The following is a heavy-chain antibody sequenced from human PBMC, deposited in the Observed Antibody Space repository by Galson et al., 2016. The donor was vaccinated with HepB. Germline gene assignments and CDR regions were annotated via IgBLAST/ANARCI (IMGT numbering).Heavy chain of an antibody. D-gene: IGHD6-19*01. J-gene: IGHJ4*02. Sequence: LEWIGSIYYSGSTYYNPSLKSRVTISVDTSKNQFALKLSSVTAADTAVYYCARDQYVRGNGWYSASGCWGQGTLVTVSS. CDR3: ARDQYVRGNGWYSASGC. CDR2: IYYSGST. V-gene: IGHV4-39*02.